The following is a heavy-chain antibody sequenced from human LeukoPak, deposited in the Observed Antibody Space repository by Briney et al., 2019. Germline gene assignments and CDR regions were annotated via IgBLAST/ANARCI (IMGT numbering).Heavy chain of an antibody. CDR1: GFTVSSNY. J-gene: IGHJ3*02. CDR2: IYSGGST. D-gene: IGHD1-26*01. CDR3: ARVGATTVGAFDI. V-gene: IGHV3-53*01. Sequence: PGGSLRLSCAASGFTVSSNYMSWVRQAPGKGLEWGSVIYSGGSTYYADSVKGRFTISRDNSKNTLYLQMNSLRAEDTAVYYCARVGATTVGAFDIWGQGTMVTVSS.